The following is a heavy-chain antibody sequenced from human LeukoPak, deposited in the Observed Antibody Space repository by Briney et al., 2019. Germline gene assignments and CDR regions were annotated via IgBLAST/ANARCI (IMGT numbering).Heavy chain of an antibody. V-gene: IGHV1-8*03. D-gene: IGHD3-10*01. CDR2: MNPNSGNT. CDR3: ARAPRITMVRGVIYWFDP. CDR1: GYTFTSYD. Sequence: ASVKVSCKASGYTFTSYDINWVRQATGQGLEWMGWMNPNSGNTGYAQKFQGRVTITRNTSISTACMELSSLRSEDTAVYYCARAPRITMVRGVIYWFDPWGQGTLVTVSS. J-gene: IGHJ5*02.